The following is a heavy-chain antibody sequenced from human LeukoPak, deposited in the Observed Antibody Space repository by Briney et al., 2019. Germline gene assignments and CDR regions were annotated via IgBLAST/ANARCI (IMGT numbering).Heavy chain of an antibody. CDR2: IKLDGSEK. V-gene: IGHV3-7*03. CDR1: GFTFGKYW. CDR3: ARDQYDTWSRRGNFDS. Sequence: PGGSLRLSCVASGFTFGKYWMSWVRQAPGKGLEWVANIKLDGSEKNYVDSVKGRFTISRENTKNSLYLQMNSRRVEDTAVFYCARDQYDTWSRRGNFDSWGQGTLVIVSS. D-gene: IGHD3-3*01. J-gene: IGHJ4*02.